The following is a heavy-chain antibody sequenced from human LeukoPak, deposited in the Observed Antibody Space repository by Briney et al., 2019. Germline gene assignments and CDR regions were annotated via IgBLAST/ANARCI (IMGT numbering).Heavy chain of an antibody. CDR1: GFSFKSYA. V-gene: IGHV3-23*01. CDR3: VMTAGRAAATDH. J-gene: IGHJ1*01. CDR2: ISESGDST. Sequence: SGGSLRLSCAASGFSFKSYAMNWVRQAPGKGLEWVSSISESGDSTHYADSVKGRFTISRDNSLNTLYLQMNGLTAEDTAVYYCVMTAGRAAATDHWGQGALVTVSS.